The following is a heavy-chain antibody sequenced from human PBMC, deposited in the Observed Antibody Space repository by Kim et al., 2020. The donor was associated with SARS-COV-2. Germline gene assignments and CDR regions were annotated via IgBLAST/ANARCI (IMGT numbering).Heavy chain of an antibody. Sequence: SETLSLTCAVSGGSISSSNWWSWVRQPPGKGLEWIGEIYHSGSTNYNPSLKSRVTISVDKSKNQFSLKLSSVTAADTAVYYCARSGGLVYSSSWSPYNWFDPWGQGTLVTVSS. CDR3: ARSGGLVYSSSWSPYNWFDP. V-gene: IGHV4-4*02. CDR1: GGSISSSNW. J-gene: IGHJ5*02. CDR2: IYHSGST. D-gene: IGHD6-13*01.